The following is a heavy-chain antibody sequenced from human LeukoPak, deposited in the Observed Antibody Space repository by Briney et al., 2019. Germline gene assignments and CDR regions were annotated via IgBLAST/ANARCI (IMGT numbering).Heavy chain of an antibody. CDR1: GFTFCTYS. J-gene: IGHJ4*02. Sequence: GGSLRLSCAASGFTFCTYSMNWVRQAPGKGLEWVSYISSLGSTIYYADSVKGRFTIFRDNAKNSLYLQMDGLRAEDTAVYYCARGEQEMATMSIDYWGQGTLVTVSS. V-gene: IGHV3-48*01. CDR3: ARGEQEMATMSIDY. D-gene: IGHD5-24*01. CDR2: ISSLGSTI.